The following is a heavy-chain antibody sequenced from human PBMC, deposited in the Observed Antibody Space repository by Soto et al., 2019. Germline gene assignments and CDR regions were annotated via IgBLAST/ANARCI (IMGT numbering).Heavy chain of an antibody. V-gene: IGHV4-30-4*01. CDR2: IYYSGST. CDR1: GGSISSGDYY. Sequence: PSETLSLTCTVSGGSISSGDYYWSWIRQPPGKGLEWIGYIYYSGSTYYNPSLKSRVTISVDTSKNQFSLKLSSVTAADTAVYYCAREVTMIPTNWFDPWGQGTLVTVSS. D-gene: IGHD3-22*01. J-gene: IGHJ5*02. CDR3: AREVTMIPTNWFDP.